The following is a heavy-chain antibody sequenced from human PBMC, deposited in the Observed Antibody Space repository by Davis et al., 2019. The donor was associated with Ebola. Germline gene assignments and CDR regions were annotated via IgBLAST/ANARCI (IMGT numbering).Heavy chain of an antibody. Sequence: AASVKVSCKASGYTLTSYAMYWVRQAPGQRLEYMGWINPGNGNTQYSQKFQGRVTITADKSTSTAYMELSSLRSEDTAMYYCAKDRLKQWLPIDSWGRGTLVTVSS. CDR3: AKDRLKQWLPIDS. CDR1: GYTLTSYA. D-gene: IGHD6-19*01. CDR2: INPGNGNT. V-gene: IGHV1-3*01. J-gene: IGHJ4*02.